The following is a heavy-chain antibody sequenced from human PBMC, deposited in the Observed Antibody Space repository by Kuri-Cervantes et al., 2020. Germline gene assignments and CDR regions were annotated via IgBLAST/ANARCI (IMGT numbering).Heavy chain of an antibody. CDR1: GGSISSYY. J-gene: IGHJ2*01. Sequence: SETLSLTCTVSGGSISSYYWSWIRQPPVKGLEWIGYIYYSGSTNYNPSLKSRVTISIDTSKNQFSLKLSSMTASYTAGYYFAIDRNWYFDLWGRGTLVTVSS. CDR2: IYYSGST. CDR3: AIDRNWYFDL. V-gene: IGHV4-59*01.